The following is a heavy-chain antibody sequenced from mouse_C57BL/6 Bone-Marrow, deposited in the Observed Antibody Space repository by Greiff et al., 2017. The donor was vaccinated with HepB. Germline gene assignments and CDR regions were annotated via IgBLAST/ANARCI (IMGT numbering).Heavy chain of an antibody. D-gene: IGHD1-1*01. CDR2: IYPRSGNT. Sequence: VQLQQSGAELARPGASVKLSCKASGYTFTSYGICWVKQRTGQGLEWIGEIYPRSGNTYYNEKFKGKATLTADKSSRTEYMKFRSLTSEDYAVYFCARGYGSSYPYYFDYWGGGTTLTVSS. J-gene: IGHJ2*01. V-gene: IGHV1-81*01. CDR1: GYTFTSYG. CDR3: ARGYGSSYPYYFDY.